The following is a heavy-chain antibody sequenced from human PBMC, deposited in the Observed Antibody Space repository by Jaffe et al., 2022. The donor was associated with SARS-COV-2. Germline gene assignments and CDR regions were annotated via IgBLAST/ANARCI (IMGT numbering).Heavy chain of an antibody. V-gene: IGHV1-69*01. CDR3: AREVVVVAATQAYYMDV. CDR2: IIPIFGTA. D-gene: IGHD2-15*01. Sequence: QVQLVQSGAEVKKPGSSVKVSCKASGGTFSSYAISWVRQAPGQGLEWMGGIIPIFGTANYAQKFQGRVTITADESTSTAYMELSSLRSEDTAVYYCAREVVVVAATQAYYMDVWGKGTTVTVSS. J-gene: IGHJ6*03. CDR1: GGTFSSYA.